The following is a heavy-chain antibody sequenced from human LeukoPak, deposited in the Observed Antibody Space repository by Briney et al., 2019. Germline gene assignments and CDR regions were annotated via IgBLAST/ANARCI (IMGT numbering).Heavy chain of an antibody. J-gene: IGHJ4*02. Sequence: PGGTLRLSCAASGFTFSSYGMSWVRQAPGKGLEWVSAISGSGGSTYYADSVKGRFTISRDNSKNTLYLQMNSLRAEDTAVYYCAKDSGSSGWPYYFDYWGQGTLVTVSS. V-gene: IGHV3-23*01. CDR3: AKDSGSSGWPYYFDY. CDR1: GFTFSSYG. CDR2: ISGSGGST. D-gene: IGHD6-19*01.